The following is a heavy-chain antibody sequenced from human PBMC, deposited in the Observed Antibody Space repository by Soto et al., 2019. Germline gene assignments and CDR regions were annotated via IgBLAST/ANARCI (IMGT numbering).Heavy chain of an antibody. J-gene: IGHJ6*02. D-gene: IGHD3-22*01. Sequence: GGSLRLSCAASGFMFSAYTMNWVRQAPGKGLEWVSSISSSSSYIYYADSVKGRFTISRDNAKNSLYLQMNSLRAEDTAVYYCARTPAPSYDSSFDYYYGMDVWGQGTTVTVSS. CDR3: ARTPAPSYDSSFDYYYGMDV. V-gene: IGHV3-21*01. CDR1: GFMFSAYT. CDR2: ISSSSSYI.